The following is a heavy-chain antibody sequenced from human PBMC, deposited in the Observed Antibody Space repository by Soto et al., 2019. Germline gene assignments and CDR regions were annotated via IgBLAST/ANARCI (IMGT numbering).Heavy chain of an antibody. CDR3: ARDLTGGDYEDGFDI. CDR1: GFTVSGSY. Sequence: EVQVVETGGGLIQPGGSLRLSCAASGFTVSGSYMSWVRQAPGKGLEWVSVIYRDDTTYYADSVKGRFTISRDNSKNTLYLQMNSLRAEDTAVYYCARDLTGGDYEDGFDIWGQGAMVSVSS. V-gene: IGHV3-53*02. J-gene: IGHJ3*02. D-gene: IGHD4-17*01. CDR2: IYRDDTT.